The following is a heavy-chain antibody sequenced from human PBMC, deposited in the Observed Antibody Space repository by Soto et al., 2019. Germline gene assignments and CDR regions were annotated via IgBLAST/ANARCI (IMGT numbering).Heavy chain of an antibody. V-gene: IGHV4-31*03. CDR2: IYYSGST. Sequence: SETLSLTCTVSGGSISSGSYYWSWIRQHPGKGLEWIGYIYYSGSTYYNPSLKSRVTISVDTSKNQFSLKLSSVTAAGTAVYYCARDGNDFHSFDPWGQGTLVTVSS. CDR1: GGSISSGSYY. J-gene: IGHJ5*02. CDR3: ARDGNDFHSFDP. D-gene: IGHD3-3*01.